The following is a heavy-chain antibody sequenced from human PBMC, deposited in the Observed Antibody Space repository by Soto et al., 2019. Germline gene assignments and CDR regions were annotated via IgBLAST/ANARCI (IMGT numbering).Heavy chain of an antibody. CDR3: ARNPTGPGYYYYYMDV. J-gene: IGHJ6*03. CDR2: IYYSGST. CDR1: GGSISSGGYY. V-gene: IGHV4-31*03. Sequence: SETLSLTCTVSGGSISSGGYYWSWIRQHPGKGLEWIGYIYYSGSTYYNPSLKSRVTISVDTSKNQFSLKLSSVTAADTAVYYCARNPTGPGYYYYYMDVWGKGTTVTVSS.